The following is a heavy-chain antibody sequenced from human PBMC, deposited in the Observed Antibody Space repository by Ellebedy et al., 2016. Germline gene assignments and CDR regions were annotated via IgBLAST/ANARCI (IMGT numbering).Heavy chain of an antibody. V-gene: IGHV3-53*01. J-gene: IGHJ4*02. Sequence: GESLKISXAASGFTVGRNYMSWVRQATGKGLEWVSLIDTDYNTYYADSVKGRFSISRDNPKNTLYLQMISLRAEDTAVYYCARVWTPTSGRQRALDYWGQGTLVTVSS. CDR1: GFTVGRNY. CDR2: IDTDYNT. CDR3: ARVWTPTSGRQRALDY. D-gene: IGHD1-26*01.